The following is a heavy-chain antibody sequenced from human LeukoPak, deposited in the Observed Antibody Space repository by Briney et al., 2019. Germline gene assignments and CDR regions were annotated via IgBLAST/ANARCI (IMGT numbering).Heavy chain of an antibody. CDR2: ISAYNGNT. J-gene: IGHJ4*02. CDR1: GYTFTSYG. Sequence: ASVKVSCKASGYTFTSYGISWVRQAPGQGLEWMGWISAYNGNTNYAQKLQGRVTMTTDTSTSTAYMELRSLRSDDTAVYYCARDCGGDCYGCYFDYWGQGTLVTVSS. V-gene: IGHV1-18*01. CDR3: ARDCGGDCYGCYFDY. D-gene: IGHD2-21*01.